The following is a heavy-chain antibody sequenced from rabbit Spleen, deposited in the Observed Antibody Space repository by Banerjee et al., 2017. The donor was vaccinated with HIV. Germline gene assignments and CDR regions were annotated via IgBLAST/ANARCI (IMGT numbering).Heavy chain of an antibody. CDR2: IDTGSSGFT. V-gene: IGHV1S45*01. J-gene: IGHJ4*01. CDR1: GIDFSSYYY. D-gene: IGHD4-2*01. Sequence: QQQLEESGGGLVKPGGTLTLTCKASGIDFSSYYYMCWVRPAPGKGLEWIACIDTGSSGFTYFATWAKGRFTCSKSSSTTVTLQMTSLTVADTATYFCARDAAGSEDFNLWGPGTLVTVS. CDR3: ARDAAGSEDFNL.